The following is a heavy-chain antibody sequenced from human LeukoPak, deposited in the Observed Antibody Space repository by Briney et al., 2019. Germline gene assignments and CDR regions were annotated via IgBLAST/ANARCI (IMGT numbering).Heavy chain of an antibody. Sequence: ASMKVSCKASGYTFTGYYMHWVRQAPGQGLEWMGWINPNSGGTNYAQKFQGRVTMTRDTSISTAYMELSRLRSDDTAVYYCAREGWLVIQHGMDVWGQGTTVTVSS. D-gene: IGHD6-19*01. CDR3: AREGWLVIQHGMDV. CDR2: INPNSGGT. J-gene: IGHJ6*02. V-gene: IGHV1-2*02. CDR1: GYTFTGYY.